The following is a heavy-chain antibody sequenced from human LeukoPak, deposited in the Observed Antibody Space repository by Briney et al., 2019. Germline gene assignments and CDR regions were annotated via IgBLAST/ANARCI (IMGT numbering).Heavy chain of an antibody. Sequence: GGSLRLSCAASGFTFSSYAMSWVRQAPGKGLEWVSAISGGGDSTYYADSVKGRFTISRDNSKNTLYLQMNSLRAEDTAVYYCAKDGCPPYGDYYYYYMDVWGKGTTVTVSS. J-gene: IGHJ6*03. CDR2: ISGGGDST. CDR1: GFTFSSYA. D-gene: IGHD4-17*01. V-gene: IGHV3-23*01. CDR3: AKDGCPPYGDYYYYYMDV.